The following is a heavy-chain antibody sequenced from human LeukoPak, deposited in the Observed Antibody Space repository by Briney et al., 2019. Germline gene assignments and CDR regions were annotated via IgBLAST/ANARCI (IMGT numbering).Heavy chain of an antibody. CDR3: ARGGAARLHFQN. CDR2: IWYDGSNK. V-gene: IGHV3-33*01. CDR1: GFTFSSYG. Sequence: GGSLRLSCAASGFTFSSYGMHWVRQAPGKGLEWVAVIWYDGSNKYYADSVKGRFTISRDNSKNTLYLQMNSLRAEDTAVYYCARGGAARLHFQNWGQGTLVTVSS. D-gene: IGHD6-6*01. J-gene: IGHJ1*01.